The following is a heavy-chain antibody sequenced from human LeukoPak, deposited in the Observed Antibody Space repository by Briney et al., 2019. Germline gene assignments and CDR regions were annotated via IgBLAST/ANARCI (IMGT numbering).Heavy chain of an antibody. CDR1: GGSISSGGYY. CDR3: ARTPYCNSASCYMDWFDP. CDR2: IYYSGST. Sequence: SETLSLTCTVSGGSISSGGYYWSWIRQHPGKGLEWIGYIYYSGSTYYNPSLKSRVIISVDTSKNQFSLKLSSVTAADTAVYYCARTPYCNSASCYMDWFDPWGQGTLVTVSS. J-gene: IGHJ5*02. D-gene: IGHD2-2*02. V-gene: IGHV4-31*03.